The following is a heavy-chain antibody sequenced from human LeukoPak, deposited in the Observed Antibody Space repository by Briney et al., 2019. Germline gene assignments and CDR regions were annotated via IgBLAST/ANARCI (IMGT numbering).Heavy chain of an antibody. D-gene: IGHD3-22*01. Sequence: GGSLRLSCAASGFTFSNYAMSWVRQAPGKGLEWVSAISGSGGSTKYADSVKGRFTISRDNSKDTLYLQMNSLRAEDTAVYYCAKSYYYDSSGYYTWGQGTLVTVSS. V-gene: IGHV3-23*01. J-gene: IGHJ5*02. CDR1: GFTFSNYA. CDR2: ISGSGGST. CDR3: AKSYYYDSSGYYT.